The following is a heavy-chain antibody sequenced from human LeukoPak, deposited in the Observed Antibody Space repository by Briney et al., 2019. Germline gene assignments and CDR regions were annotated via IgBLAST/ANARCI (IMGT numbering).Heavy chain of an antibody. CDR1: GYTFSSHA. V-gene: IGHV7-4-1*02. D-gene: IGHD6-6*01. J-gene: IGHJ3*02. Sequence: GASVKVSCKAFGYTFSSHAMNWVRQAPGQGLELMGWINTSTGIPTYAQGFAGRFVFSLDTSVTTAYLQITSLKAEDTAVYYCARDLVSAGFDIWGQGTMVTVSS. CDR2: INTSTGIP. CDR3: ARDLVSAGFDI.